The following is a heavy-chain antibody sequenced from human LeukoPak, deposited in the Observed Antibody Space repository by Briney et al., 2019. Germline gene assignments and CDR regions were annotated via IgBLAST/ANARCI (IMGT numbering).Heavy chain of an antibody. V-gene: IGHV4-38-2*02. J-gene: IGHJ4*02. CDR1: GYSISSGYY. CDR2: IYHSGST. CDR3: ARVLYGSGSYYSSY. D-gene: IGHD3-10*01. Sequence: SETLSLTCTVSGYSISSGYYWGWIRQPPGKGLEWIGSIYHSGSTYYNPSLKSRVTISVDTSKNQFSLKLSSVTAADTAVYYCARVLYGSGSYYSSYWGQGTLVTVSS.